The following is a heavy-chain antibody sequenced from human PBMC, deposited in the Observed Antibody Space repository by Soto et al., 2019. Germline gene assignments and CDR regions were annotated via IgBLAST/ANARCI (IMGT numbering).Heavy chain of an antibody. J-gene: IGHJ6*03. Sequence: QVQLVQSGAEVRKPGASVTVSCRSSGDSFNDYYIHWVRQAPGQGFEWMGWINPNGGVTKYAQKFQGWASMARATSIRTVYMQLSRLRSDDTAVYYCARESEGATATLDYYYFYMDVWGTGTTVTVSS. CDR2: INPNGGVT. D-gene: IGHD5-12*01. V-gene: IGHV1-2*04. CDR1: GDSFNDYY. CDR3: ARESEGATATLDYYYFYMDV.